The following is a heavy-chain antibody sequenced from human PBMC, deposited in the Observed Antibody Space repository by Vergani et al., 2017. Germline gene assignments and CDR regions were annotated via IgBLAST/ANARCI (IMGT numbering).Heavy chain of an antibody. J-gene: IGHJ4*02. V-gene: IGHV4-34*11. CDR3: ARSRIYYGAGSPDY. CDR1: GESFSGHY. D-gene: IGHD3-10*01. CDR2: VSFRGDT. Sequence: QVHLQQWGTGLLKPSETLSLTCEVQGESFSGHYWSWIRQPPGKGLEWMGYVSFRGDTLYDPSVKGRMTISLNTSSNQFSLYLTSVTAADTAVYYCARSRIYYGAGSPDYWGQGTLVTVTS.